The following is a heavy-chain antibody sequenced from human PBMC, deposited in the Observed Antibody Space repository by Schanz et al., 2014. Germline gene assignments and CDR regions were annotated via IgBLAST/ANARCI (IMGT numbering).Heavy chain of an antibody. J-gene: IGHJ4*02. Sequence: EVQLVEYGGGLVQPGESLRLSCAASGFTFSAYWMAWVRQAPGKGLEWVAAINQAASVQYYVDSVKGRFTISRDDAKNSLSLEMNSLRAEDTAIYYCARQVRVAEDYWGQGVRVTVSS. V-gene: IGHV3-7*01. CDR3: ARQVRVAEDY. CDR1: GFTFSAYW. CDR2: INQAASVQ. D-gene: IGHD2-2*01.